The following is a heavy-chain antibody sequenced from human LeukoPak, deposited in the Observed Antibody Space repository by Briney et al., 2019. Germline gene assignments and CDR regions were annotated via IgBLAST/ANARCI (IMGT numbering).Heavy chain of an antibody. J-gene: IGHJ6*02. CDR3: ATRDV. V-gene: IGHV4-39*07. Sequence: SETLSLTCTVSGFSISTDNYYWSWIRQPPGKGLEWIGEINHSGSTNYNPSLKSRVTISVDTSKNQFSLRLSSVTAADTAVYYCATRDVWGQGTTVTVSS. CDR1: GFSISTDNYY. CDR2: INHSGST.